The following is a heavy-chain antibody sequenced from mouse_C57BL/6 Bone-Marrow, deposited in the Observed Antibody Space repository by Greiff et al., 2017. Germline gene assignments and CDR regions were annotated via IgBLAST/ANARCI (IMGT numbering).Heavy chain of an antibody. D-gene: IGHD1-1*01. CDR2: IWGGGST. CDR1: GFSLTSYG. V-gene: IGHV2-9*01. J-gene: IGHJ4*01. Sequence: VQGVESGPGLVAPSQSLSITCTVSGFSLTSYGVDWVRQPPGKGLEWLGVIWGGGSTNYNSALMSRLSISKDNSKSQVFLKMNSLQTDDTAMYXCAKHIYYYGSSYGYAMDYWGQGTSVTVSS. CDR3: AKHIYYYGSSYGYAMDY.